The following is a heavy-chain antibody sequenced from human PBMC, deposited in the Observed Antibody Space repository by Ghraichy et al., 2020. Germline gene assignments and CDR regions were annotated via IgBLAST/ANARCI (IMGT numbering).Heavy chain of an antibody. V-gene: IGHV3-74*01. J-gene: IGHJ6*02. D-gene: IGHD2-8*01. CDR3: LKDLVGVGFGAYGMDV. CDR2: INSDGGST. Sequence: GESLNISCAASGFTFSSNWMHWVRQAQGKGLVWVSRINSDGGSTTYADSVKDRFTISKDNAKNTLYLQMNSLRAEDTAVYYWLKDLVGVGFGAYGMDVWGQRHPVTVAS. CDR1: GFTFSSNW.